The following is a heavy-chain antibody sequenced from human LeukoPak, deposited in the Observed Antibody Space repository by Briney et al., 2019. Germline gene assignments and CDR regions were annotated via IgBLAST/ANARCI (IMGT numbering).Heavy chain of an antibody. CDR2: ISYDGSNK. Sequence: HPGRSLRLSCAASGFTFSSYAMHWVRQAPGKGLEWVAVISYDGSNKYYADSVKGRFTISRDNSKNTLYLQMNSLRAEDTAVYYCARDGVAVAGAPGYWGQGTLVTDSS. V-gene: IGHV3-30-3*01. CDR3: ARDGVAVAGAPGY. CDR1: GFTFSSYA. J-gene: IGHJ4*02. D-gene: IGHD6-19*01.